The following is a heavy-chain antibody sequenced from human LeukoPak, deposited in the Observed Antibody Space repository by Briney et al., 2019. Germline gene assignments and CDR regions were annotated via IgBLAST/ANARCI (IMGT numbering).Heavy chain of an antibody. J-gene: IGHJ3*02. CDR1: GYTFTSYG. Sequence: GASVKVSCKASGYTFTSYGISWVRQAPGQGLEWMGWISAYNGNTNYAQKLQGRVTMTTDTSTSTAYMELRSLRSDDTAVYYCARGTEDCSSTSCLGALDAFDIWGQGTMVTVSS. CDR2: ISAYNGNT. D-gene: IGHD2-2*01. CDR3: ARGTEDCSSTSCLGALDAFDI. V-gene: IGHV1-18*01.